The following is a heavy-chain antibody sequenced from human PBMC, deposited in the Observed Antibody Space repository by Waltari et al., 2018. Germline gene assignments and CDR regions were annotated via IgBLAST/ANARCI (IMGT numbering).Heavy chain of an antibody. J-gene: IGHJ4*02. Sequence: EVQLVASGGGLVKPGGSLSLSCAASGFTFSSDSMTWVRQAPGKGLEWVSSISSSSSYIYYADSVKGRFTISRDNAKNSLYLQMNSLRAEDTAVYYCARVEAVAYDYWGQGTLVTVSS. V-gene: IGHV3-21*01. CDR3: ARVEAVAYDY. D-gene: IGHD6-19*01. CDR1: GFTFSSDS. CDR2: ISSSSSYI.